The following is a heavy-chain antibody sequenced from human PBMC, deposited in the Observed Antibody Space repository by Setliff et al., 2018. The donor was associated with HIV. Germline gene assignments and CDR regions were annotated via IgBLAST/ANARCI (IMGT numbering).Heavy chain of an antibody. CDR1: GYTFTSYG. V-gene: IGHV1-18*01. Sequence: GASVKVSCKASGYTFTSYGISWVRQAPGQGLEWMGWISAYNGNTNYAQKLQGRVTMTTDTSTSTAYMELRSLRSDDTAVYYCARSTYYYDSSGYDAFDIWGQGTMVTVSS. CDR3: ARSTYYYDSSGYDAFDI. J-gene: IGHJ3*02. D-gene: IGHD3-22*01. CDR2: ISAYNGNT.